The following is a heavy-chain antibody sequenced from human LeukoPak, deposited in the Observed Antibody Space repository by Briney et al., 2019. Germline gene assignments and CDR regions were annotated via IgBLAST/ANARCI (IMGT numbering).Heavy chain of an antibody. CDR3: ARGGSYLSAFDI. J-gene: IGHJ3*02. Sequence: QPGGSLRLSCAASGFTFSSDWMIWVRQPPGKGLEWVANIKPDEGEKYYVDSVKGRFTVSRDNAKNSLYLQMNSLRAEDTAVYYCARGGSYLSAFDIWGQGTMVIVSS. D-gene: IGHD1-26*01. CDR2: IKPDEGEK. V-gene: IGHV3-7*03. CDR1: GFTFSSDW.